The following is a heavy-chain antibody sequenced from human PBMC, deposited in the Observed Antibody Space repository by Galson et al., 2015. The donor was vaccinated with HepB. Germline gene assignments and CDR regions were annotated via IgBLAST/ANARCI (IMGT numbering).Heavy chain of an antibody. CDR1: GFTFSNNA. CDR3: AKDTVGGQLVLSGMDV. J-gene: IGHJ6*02. CDR2: ISGSGYNT. Sequence: SLRLSCAASGFTFSNNALSWVRQAPGKGLEWVSTISGSGYNTYYADSVKGRLTISRDNSKNTLYLQMNSLRAEDTAVYYCAKDTVGGQLVLSGMDVWGQGTTVTVSS. V-gene: IGHV3-23*01. D-gene: IGHD6-13*01.